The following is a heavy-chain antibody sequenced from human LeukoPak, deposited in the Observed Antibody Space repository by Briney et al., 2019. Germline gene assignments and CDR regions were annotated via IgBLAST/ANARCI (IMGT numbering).Heavy chain of an antibody. Sequence: PGGSLRLSCAASGFTFSSYAMSWVRQAPGKGLDWVSAIDGSGANTFYADSVKRRFTISRDNSKNTLYLQMNSLRAEDTALYFCVKRTVAGQFDYWGQGTLVTVSS. J-gene: IGHJ4*02. D-gene: IGHD6-19*01. CDR2: IDGSGANT. CDR3: VKRTVAGQFDY. V-gene: IGHV3-23*01. CDR1: GFTFSSYA.